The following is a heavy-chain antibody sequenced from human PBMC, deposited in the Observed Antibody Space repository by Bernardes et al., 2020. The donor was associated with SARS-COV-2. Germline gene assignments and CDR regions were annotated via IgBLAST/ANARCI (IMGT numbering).Heavy chain of an antibody. V-gene: IGHV3-49*03. J-gene: IGHJ4*02. CDR3: TRDLYYYDSSGYYFDY. CDR1: GFTFGGYA. D-gene: IGHD3-22*01. Sequence: GGSLRLSCTASGFTFGGYAMSWFRQAPGKGLEWVGFIRSEAYGGTTEYAASVKGKFTIQRDDSKSNDYMQMNSLKTEDTAVYYCTRDLYYYDSSGYYFDYWGQGNRVTVSS. CDR2: IRSEAYGGTT.